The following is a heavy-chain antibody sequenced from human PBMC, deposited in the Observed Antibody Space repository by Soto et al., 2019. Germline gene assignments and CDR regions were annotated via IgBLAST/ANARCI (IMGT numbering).Heavy chain of an antibody. J-gene: IGHJ6*02. V-gene: IGHV3-11*03. D-gene: IGHD6-19*01. CDR2: ISSSSSYT. CDR1: GFTFSDYY. Sequence: GGSLRLSCAASGFTFSDYYMSWIRQAPGKGLEWVSYISSSSSYTNYADSLKGRFTISRDNAKNSLYLQMNSLRAEDTAVYYCARCISVAGHHPYGLDFWGQGTKVT. CDR3: ARCISVAGHHPYGLDF.